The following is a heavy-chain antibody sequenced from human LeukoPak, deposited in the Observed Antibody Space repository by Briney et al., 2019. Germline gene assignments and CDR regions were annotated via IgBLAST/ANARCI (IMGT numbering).Heavy chain of an antibody. D-gene: IGHD1-26*01. CDR1: GGTFSSYA. V-gene: IGHV1-69*13. J-gene: IGHJ3*02. Sequence: SVNVSCKASGGTFSSYAISWVRQAPGQGLEWMGGIIPIFGTANYAQKFQGRVTITADESTSTAYMELSSLRSEDTAVYYCARGRELLSAFDIWGQGTMVTVSS. CDR3: ARGRELLSAFDI. CDR2: IIPIFGTA.